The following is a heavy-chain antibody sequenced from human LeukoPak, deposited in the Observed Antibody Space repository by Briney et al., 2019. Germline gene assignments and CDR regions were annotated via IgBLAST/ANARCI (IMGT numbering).Heavy chain of an antibody. J-gene: IGHJ6*03. V-gene: IGHV1-2*02. CDR3: AREPADGWPYYYYYMDV. D-gene: IGHD2-15*01. CDR1: GYTFTRYY. CDR2: INPNSGDV. Sequence: ASVKVSCKASGYTFTRYYIHGVRQAPGQGLEWMGWINPNSGDVNYAQKFQGRVTRTRDTSISTAYMEVSRLRSDDTAVYYCAREPADGWPYYYYYMDVWGKGTTVTVSS.